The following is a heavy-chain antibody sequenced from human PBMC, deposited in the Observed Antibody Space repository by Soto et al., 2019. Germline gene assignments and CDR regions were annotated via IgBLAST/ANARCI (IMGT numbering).Heavy chain of an antibody. J-gene: IGHJ4*02. CDR2: IYYSGTT. CDR1: VFSIISSYFF. Sequence: SETLSLTCTFSVFSIISSYFFLTFLRQPPGNCLDLLGYIYYSGTTYYNPSLKSRLIISIDTSRNQFSLSLNSVTAADTAVYFCAREQYFTMDRNDLWGKGAQVTX. CDR3: AREQYFTMDRNDL. D-gene: IGHD3-10*01. V-gene: IGHV4-30-4*01.